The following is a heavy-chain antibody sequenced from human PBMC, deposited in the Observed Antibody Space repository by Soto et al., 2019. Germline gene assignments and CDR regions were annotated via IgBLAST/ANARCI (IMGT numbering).Heavy chain of an antibody. J-gene: IGHJ3*01. CDR1: GGSISSYY. V-gene: IGHV4-59*08. D-gene: IGHD5-18*01. CDR2: IYYSGST. Sequence: SETLSLTCTVSGGSISSYYWSWIRQPPGKGLEWIGYIYYSGSTNYNPSLKSRVTISVDTSKNQFSLKLSSVTAADTAVYYCARRYGKNGFDFWGQGTMGTVSS. CDR3: ARRYGKNGFDF.